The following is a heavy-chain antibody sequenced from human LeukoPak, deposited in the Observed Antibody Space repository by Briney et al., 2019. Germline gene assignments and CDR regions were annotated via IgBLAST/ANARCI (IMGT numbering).Heavy chain of an antibody. D-gene: IGHD3-22*01. V-gene: IGHV1-2*06. CDR1: GYTFSGYY. Sequence: GASVKVSCKASGYTFSGYYIHWVRQAPGQGLEWMGRINPNSGDTNYAQKFQGRVTQTRDTSIRTAYMELSRLRSDDTAVYYCARGDMQGPWYYDSSGYYSHHNFDYWGQGTLVTVSS. CDR3: ARGDMQGPWYYDSSGYYSHHNFDY. CDR2: INPNSGDT. J-gene: IGHJ4*02.